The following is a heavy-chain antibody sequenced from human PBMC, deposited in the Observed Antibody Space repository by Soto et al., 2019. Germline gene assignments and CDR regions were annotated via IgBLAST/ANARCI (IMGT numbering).Heavy chain of an antibody. J-gene: IGHJ5*02. V-gene: IGHV3-30-3*01. CDR3: VRGTGSSGYAQRWFDP. Sequence: QVQLVESGGGVVQPGRSLRLSCAASGFTFSTFAMHWARQAPGKGLEWVAVTSFDEVNKYYAESVKGRFTISRDNSMDTLYLQMDSLRVEDTAVYYCVRGTGSSGYAQRWFDPWGQGILVTVSS. D-gene: IGHD3-22*01. CDR1: GFTFSTFA. CDR2: TSFDEVNK.